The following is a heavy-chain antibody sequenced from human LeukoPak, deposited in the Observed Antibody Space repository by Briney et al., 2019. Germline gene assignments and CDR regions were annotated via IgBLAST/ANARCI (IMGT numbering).Heavy chain of an antibody. CDR3: ARDRGFEYSDTGSFDY. CDR2: IRSTTYGGTT. J-gene: IGHJ4*02. Sequence: GGSLRLSCTGSGFTFGDYLVNWVRQAPGKGLEWVGFIRSTTYGGTTEYAASVKGRFTISRDDSNSIAYLQMNSLKTEDTAVYYCARDRGFEYSDTGSFDYWGQGTLVTVSS. V-gene: IGHV3-49*04. D-gene: IGHD6-6*01. CDR1: GFTFGDYL.